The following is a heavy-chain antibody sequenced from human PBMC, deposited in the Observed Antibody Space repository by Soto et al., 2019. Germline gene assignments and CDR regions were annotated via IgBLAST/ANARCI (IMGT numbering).Heavy chain of an antibody. D-gene: IGHD3-3*01. J-gene: IGHJ6*02. V-gene: IGHV1-8*01. CDR3: ARGGDYDFWSGYYTAAAARYYGMDV. CDR2: MNPNSGNT. CDR1: GYTFTSYD. Sequence: ASVKVSCKASGYTFTSYDINWVRQATGQGLEWMGWMNPNSGNTGYAQKFQGRVTMTRNTSISTAYMELSSLRSEDTAVYYCARGGDYDFWSGYYTAAAARYYGMDVWGQGTTVTVSS.